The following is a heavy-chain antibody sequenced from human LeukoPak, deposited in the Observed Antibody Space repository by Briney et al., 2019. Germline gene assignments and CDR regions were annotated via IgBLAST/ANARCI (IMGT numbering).Heavy chain of an antibody. CDR3: ARGSSGSYLNVCY. CDR2: ISSSGSTI. J-gene: IGHJ4*02. CDR1: GFTFSSYE. D-gene: IGHD3-10*01. Sequence: PGGSLRLSCAASGFTFSSYEMNWVRQAPGKGLEWVSYISSSGSTIYYADSVKGRFTISRDNAKNSLYLQMNSLRAEDTAVYYCARGSSGSYLNVCYLGQGTLGNVSS. V-gene: IGHV3-48*03.